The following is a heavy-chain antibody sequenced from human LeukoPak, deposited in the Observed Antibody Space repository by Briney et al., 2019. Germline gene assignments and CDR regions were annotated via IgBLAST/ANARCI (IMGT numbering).Heavy chain of an antibody. CDR3: ARVQRWFGEEALDI. Sequence: ASVKVSCKASGYIFTGYYMHWVRQAPGQGLEWMGWINPNSGDTNYAQKFQGRVTMTRDTSISTAYMELSRLRSDDTAVYYCARVQRWFGEEALDIWGQGTMVTVSS. CDR2: INPNSGDT. D-gene: IGHD3-10*01. V-gene: IGHV1-2*02. J-gene: IGHJ3*02. CDR1: GYIFTGYY.